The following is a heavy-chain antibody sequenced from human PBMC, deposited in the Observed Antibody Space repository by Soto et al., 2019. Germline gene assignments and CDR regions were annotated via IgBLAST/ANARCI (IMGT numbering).Heavy chain of an antibody. V-gene: IGHV1-69*02. CDR3: ASNGIAAAGDEYYYYGMDV. CDR2: IIPILGIA. J-gene: IGHJ6*02. D-gene: IGHD6-13*01. CDR1: GGTFSSYT. Sequence: QVQLVQSGAEVKKPGSSVKVSCKASGGTFSSYTISWVRQAPGQGLEWMGRIIPILGIANYAQMFQGRLTITSDKTTSTAYMELSGLRSADSAVSYCASNGIAAAGDEYYYYGMDVWGQGTTVTVSS.